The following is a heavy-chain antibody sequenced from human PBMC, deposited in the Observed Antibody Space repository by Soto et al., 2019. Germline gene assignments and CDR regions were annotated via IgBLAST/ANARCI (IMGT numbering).Heavy chain of an antibody. CDR3: ASDIVCSKGNCYNEF. J-gene: IGHJ4*02. CDR1: GYSFGTYG. CDR2: ISAYSGYT. Sequence: QLLQSGAQVKKPGASVRVSCKGSGYSFGTYGLSWVRQAPGQGLEWMGWISAYSGYTKYAQNFQGRVTLSTDTSPNTRYMDLTTLRSDDTAVYYCASDIVCSKGNCYNEFWGQGTLITVYS. V-gene: IGHV1-18*04. D-gene: IGHD2-15*01.